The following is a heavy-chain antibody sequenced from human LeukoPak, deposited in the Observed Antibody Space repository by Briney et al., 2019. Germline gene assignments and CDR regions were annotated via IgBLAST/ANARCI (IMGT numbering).Heavy chain of an antibody. CDR1: GFPFSSYG. CDR3: AKSYSYGYRGAFDI. Sequence: GGSLRLSCAASGFPFSSYGMHWVRQAPGKGLEWVAVISYDGSNKYYADSVKGRFTISRDNSKNTLYLQMNSLRAEDTAVYYCAKSYSYGYRGAFDIWGQGTMVTVSS. V-gene: IGHV3-30*18. D-gene: IGHD5-18*01. CDR2: ISYDGSNK. J-gene: IGHJ3*02.